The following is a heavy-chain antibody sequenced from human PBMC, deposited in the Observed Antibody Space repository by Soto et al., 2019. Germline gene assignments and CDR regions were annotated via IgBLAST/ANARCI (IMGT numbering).Heavy chain of an antibody. J-gene: IGHJ4*02. CDR1: GFSFHEHA. CDR3: AKDTAFYTSGWNFYFDY. V-gene: IGHV3-9*01. Sequence: GGSLRLSWVASGFSFHEHAMHWVRQRPGKGLEWVSGINYNGGSIVYADSVKGRFTTSRDNAKNSLYLQMNSLRVEDTAFYYCAKDTAFYTSGWNFYFDYWGQGILVTVSS. D-gene: IGHD6-19*01. CDR2: INYNGGSI.